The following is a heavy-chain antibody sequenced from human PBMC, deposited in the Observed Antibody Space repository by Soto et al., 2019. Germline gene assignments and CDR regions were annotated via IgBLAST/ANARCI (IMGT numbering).Heavy chain of an antibody. V-gene: IGHV4-59*01. CDR1: GTSSSHYY. D-gene: IGHD6-19*01. J-gene: IGHJ4*02. CDR2: AFYDGDA. CDR3: ARGSGWLDY. Sequence: SETLSLTCTISGTSSSHYYWTWIRQPPGGGLEWIGYAFYDGDADYNPSLEARVTMSVDASKNLVSLNLKSVTAADTARYYCARGSGWLDYWGPGSLVTVS.